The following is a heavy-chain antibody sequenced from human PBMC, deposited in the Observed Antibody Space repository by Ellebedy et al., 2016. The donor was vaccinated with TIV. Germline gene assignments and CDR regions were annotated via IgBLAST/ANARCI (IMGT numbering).Heavy chain of an antibody. CDR1: GYTFTDYY. Sequence: AASVKVSCKASGYTFTDYYFYWVRQAPGQGLEWMGWINPNSSGTNYAQKFQGRVTMTRDTSISTAYMELRSLRSDDTAVYYCATTMVRGVHYYYYGMDVWGQGTTVTVSS. CDR3: ATTMVRGVHYYYYGMDV. D-gene: IGHD3-10*01. CDR2: INPNSSGT. V-gene: IGHV1-2*02. J-gene: IGHJ6*02.